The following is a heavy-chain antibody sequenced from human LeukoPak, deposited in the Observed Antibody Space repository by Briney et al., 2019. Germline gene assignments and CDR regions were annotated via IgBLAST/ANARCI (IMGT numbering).Heavy chain of an antibody. D-gene: IGHD6-19*01. J-gene: IGHJ4*02. CDR3: ARESSGWYYSDY. Sequence: SVKVSCKASGGTFSSYAISWVRQAPGQGLEWMGGIIPIFGTANYAQKFQGRVTITTDESTSTAYMELSSLRSEDTAVYYCARESSGWYYSDYWGQGTLVTVSS. CDR2: IIPIFGTA. V-gene: IGHV1-69*05. CDR1: GGTFSSYA.